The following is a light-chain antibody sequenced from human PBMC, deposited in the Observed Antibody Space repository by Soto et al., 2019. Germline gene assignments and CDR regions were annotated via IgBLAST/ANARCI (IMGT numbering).Light chain of an antibody. CDR2: GTS. Sequence: DIVLTQSPGTLSVSPGERATLSCRASQTISSNYFAWYQQKPGQPPSLLIYGTSSRATGNPDRFSGSGSGTDFTLTISRLEPEDSAIYYCQQYVSWTFGQGTKVEIK. J-gene: IGKJ1*01. CDR3: QQYVSWT. V-gene: IGKV3-20*01. CDR1: QTISSNY.